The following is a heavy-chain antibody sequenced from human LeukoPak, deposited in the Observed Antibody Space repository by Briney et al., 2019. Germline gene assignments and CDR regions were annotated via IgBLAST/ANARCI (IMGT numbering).Heavy chain of an antibody. Sequence: ASVKVSCKASGYTFTSYGISWVRQAPGQGLEWMGWISDYNGNTNYAQKLQGRVTMTEDTSTDTAYMELSSLRSEDTAVYYCATVLQTGRSYYYYGMDVWGQGTTVTVSS. V-gene: IGHV1-18*01. D-gene: IGHD4-11*01. CDR2: ISDYNGNT. CDR1: GYTFTSYG. CDR3: ATVLQTGRSYYYYGMDV. J-gene: IGHJ6*02.